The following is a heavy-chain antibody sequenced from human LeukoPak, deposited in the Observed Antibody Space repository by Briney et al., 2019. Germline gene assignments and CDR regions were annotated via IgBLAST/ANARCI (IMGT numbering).Heavy chain of an antibody. CDR3: ARDSGYDYDWVY. D-gene: IGHD5-12*01. CDR2: INPNSGGT. Sequence: ASVKVSCKASGYTFTGYYMHWVRQAPGQGLVWMGWINPNSGGTNYAQKFQGRVTMTRDTSISTAYMEVSRLRSDDTAVYYCARDSGYDYDWVYWGQGTLVTVSS. V-gene: IGHV1-2*02. J-gene: IGHJ4*02. CDR1: GYTFTGYY.